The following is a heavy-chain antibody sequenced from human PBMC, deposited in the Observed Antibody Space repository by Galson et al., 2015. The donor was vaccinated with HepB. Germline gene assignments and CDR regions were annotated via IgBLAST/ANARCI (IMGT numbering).Heavy chain of an antibody. V-gene: IGHV1-3*01. D-gene: IGHD6-13*01. Sequence: SVKVSCKASGYPFTNYAMHWVRQAPGQGLEWLGWITSGNDNTRYSQKFQGRVTITWDTSANTAYMELSSLRSEDTAVYYCARAHSSWPIFDYWGQGTLVTVSS. CDR2: ITSGNDNT. CDR1: GYPFTNYA. CDR3: ARAHSSWPIFDY. J-gene: IGHJ4*02.